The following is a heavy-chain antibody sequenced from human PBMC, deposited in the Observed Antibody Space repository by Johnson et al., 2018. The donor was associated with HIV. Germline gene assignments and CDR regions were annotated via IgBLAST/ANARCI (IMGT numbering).Heavy chain of an antibody. CDR1: RFTFSSYA. D-gene: IGHD2-8*02. V-gene: IGHV3-30-3*01. CDR2: ISYDGSNK. J-gene: IGHJ3*02. Sequence: QVQLVESGGGVVQPGRSLRLSCAASRFTFSSYAMHWVRQAPGQGLEWVAVISYDGSNKYYADSVKGRFTISRDNSKNTLYLQMNSLRAEDTAVYYCARDDLRDTGAVDIWGQGTMVTVAS. CDR3: ARDDLRDTGAVDI.